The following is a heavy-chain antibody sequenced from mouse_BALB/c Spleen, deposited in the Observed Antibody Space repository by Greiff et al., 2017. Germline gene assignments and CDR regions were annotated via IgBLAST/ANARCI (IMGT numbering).Heavy chain of an antibody. CDR2: INPSNGRT. CDR3: ASIYYDYDSLSYWYFDV. Sequence: VQLQQSGAELVKPGASVKLSCKASGYTFTSYWMHWVKQRPGQGLEWIGEINPSNGRTNYNEKFKSKATLTVDKSSSTAYMQLSSLTSEDSAVYYCASIYYDYDSLSYWYFDVWGAGTTVTVSS. V-gene: IGHV1S81*02. D-gene: IGHD2-4*01. CDR1: GYTFTSYW. J-gene: IGHJ1*01.